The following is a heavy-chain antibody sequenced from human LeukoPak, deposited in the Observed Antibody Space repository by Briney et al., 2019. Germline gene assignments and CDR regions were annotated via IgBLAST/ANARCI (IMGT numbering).Heavy chain of an antibody. D-gene: IGHD1-26*01. CDR1: VYTFTSYD. J-gene: IGHJ5*02. Sequence: ASVKVSCKASVYTFTSYDINWVRQAAGQGIEWMGWLNPNSGKSDFAQKFQGGVTMTRDTSISTAYMELGSLIAEDTAVYYCTRGPPFRGSQGWFDPWGQGTLVIVSS. CDR2: LNPNSGKS. V-gene: IGHV1-8*01. CDR3: TRGPPFRGSQGWFDP.